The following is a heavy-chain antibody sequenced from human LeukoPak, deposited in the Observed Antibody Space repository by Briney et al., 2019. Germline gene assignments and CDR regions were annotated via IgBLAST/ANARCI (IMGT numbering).Heavy chain of an antibody. CDR3: ARDRRGYCSGGSCDGGGYYYYYYMDV. D-gene: IGHD2-15*01. CDR1: GGSISSSSYY. Sequence: SETLSLTCTVSGGSISSSSYYWGWIRQPPGKGLEWIGSIYYSGSTYYNPSLKSRVTISVDTSKNQFSLKLSSVTAADTAVYYCARDRRGYCSGGSCDGGGYYYYYYMDVWGKGTTVTVSS. J-gene: IGHJ6*03. CDR2: IYYSGST. V-gene: IGHV4-39*07.